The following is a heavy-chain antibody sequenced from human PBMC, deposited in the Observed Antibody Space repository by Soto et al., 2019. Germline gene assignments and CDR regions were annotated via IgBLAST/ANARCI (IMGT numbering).Heavy chain of an antibody. D-gene: IGHD2-15*01. CDR1: GYTFTSYG. CDR3: ARLGYCSGGSCYPLQYFQH. J-gene: IGHJ1*01. CDR2: ISAYNGNT. Sequence: ASVKVSCKASGYTFTSYGISWVRQAPGQGLEWMGWISAYNGNTNYAQKLQGRVTMTTDTSTSTAYMELRSLRSDDTAVYYCARLGYCSGGSCYPLQYFQHWGQGTLVTVSS. V-gene: IGHV1-18*01.